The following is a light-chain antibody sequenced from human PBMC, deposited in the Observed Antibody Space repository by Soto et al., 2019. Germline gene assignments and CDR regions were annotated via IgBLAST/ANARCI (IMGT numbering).Light chain of an antibody. CDR3: QHRNRYPRT. V-gene: IGKV1-9*01. J-gene: IGKJ2*01. CDR1: QGINIF. Sequence: DIQLTQSPSFLSASVGDRVTITCRASQGINIFLAWFQQKPGKAPNLLISAASTLQSGVPSWFSGSGSETEFTITITSLQPEYSATYYCQHRNRYPRTFGQGTKVEIK. CDR2: AAS.